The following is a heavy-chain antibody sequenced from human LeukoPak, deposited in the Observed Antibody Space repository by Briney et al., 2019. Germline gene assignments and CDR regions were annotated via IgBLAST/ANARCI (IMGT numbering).Heavy chain of an antibody. CDR3: ARYPYYYDSSGYH. D-gene: IGHD3-22*01. CDR2: IYYSGST. J-gene: IGHJ4*02. CDR1: TFSSYA. Sequence: TFSSYAMSWIRQPPGKGLEWIGSIYYSGSTYYNPSLKSRVTISEDTSKNQFSLKLSSVTAADTAVYYCARYPYYYDSSGYHWGQGTLVTVSS. V-gene: IGHV4-39*01.